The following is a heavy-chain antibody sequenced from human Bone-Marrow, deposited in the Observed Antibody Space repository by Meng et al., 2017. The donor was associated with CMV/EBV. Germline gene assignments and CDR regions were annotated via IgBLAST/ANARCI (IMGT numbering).Heavy chain of an antibody. J-gene: IGHJ5*02. Sequence: SGFTFRSCAMPWVGQGPGQGLEWVSGISSGGASTHYTDSVRGRFTISRANSKNKLYLQMNSLRAEDTAVYYCATTTVAAYIYSPGFDPWGRGTLVTVSS. CDR3: ATTTVAAYIYSPGFDP. D-gene: IGHD4-23*01. CDR2: ISSGGAST. CDR1: GFTFRSCA. V-gene: IGHV3-23*01.